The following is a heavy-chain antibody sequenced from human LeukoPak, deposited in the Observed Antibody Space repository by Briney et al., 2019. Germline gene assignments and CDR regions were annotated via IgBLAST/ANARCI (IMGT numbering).Heavy chain of an antibody. CDR3: ARGLPYYDILTGYYAHYFDY. Sequence: PSETLSLTCAVYGGSFSGYYWSWIRQPPGKGLEWIGEINHSGSTNYNPSLKSRVTISVGTSKNQFSLKPSSVTAADTAVYYCARGLPYYDILTGYYAHYFDYWGQGTLVTVSS. V-gene: IGHV4-34*01. CDR1: GGSFSGYY. J-gene: IGHJ4*02. D-gene: IGHD3-9*01. CDR2: INHSGST.